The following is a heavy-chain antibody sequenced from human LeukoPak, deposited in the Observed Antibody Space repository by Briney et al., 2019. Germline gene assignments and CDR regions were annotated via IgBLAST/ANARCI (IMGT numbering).Heavy chain of an antibody. CDR2: IRYDGSNK. CDR1: GGTFSSYA. D-gene: IGHD2-8*01. Sequence: SCKASGGTFSSYAMIWVRQAPGKGLEWVAFIRYDGSNKYYADSVKGRFTISRDNPKNTLYLQMNSLRAEDTAVYYCAKDTPPRATKGCPDYWGQGTLVTVSS. J-gene: IGHJ4*02. V-gene: IGHV3-30*02. CDR3: AKDTPPRATKGCPDY.